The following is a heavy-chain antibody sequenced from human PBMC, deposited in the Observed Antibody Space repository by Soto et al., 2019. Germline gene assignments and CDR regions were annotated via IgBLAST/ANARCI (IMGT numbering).Heavy chain of an antibody. V-gene: IGHV3-33*01. D-gene: IGHD5-12*01. J-gene: IGHJ4*02. Sequence: GGSLRLSCAASGFTFSNYGLHWVRQTPGKGLEWVAVIWYDGSNKYYGDSVKGRFAISRDDSRNTLYLQMNSLRAEDTAVYYCARDHSGYYLDYWGQGTLVTVSS. CDR1: GFTFSNYG. CDR2: IWYDGSNK. CDR3: ARDHSGYYLDY.